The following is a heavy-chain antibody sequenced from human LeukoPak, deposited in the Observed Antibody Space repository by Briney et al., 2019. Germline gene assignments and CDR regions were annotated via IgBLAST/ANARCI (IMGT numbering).Heavy chain of an antibody. CDR1: GFSLTTSGVR. J-gene: IGHJ5*02. D-gene: IGHD1-26*01. Sequence: SGPTLVNPTQTLTLTCTFSGFSLTTSGVRVSWIRQPPGKALEWLARIDWDDDKFYSTSLKTRLTISKDTSKNQVVLTMTNMDPVATPPYFCARMDSSGPSTCLNPWGKGTLVTIPS. V-gene: IGHV2-70*04. CDR3: ARMDSSGPSTCLNP. CDR2: IDWDDDK.